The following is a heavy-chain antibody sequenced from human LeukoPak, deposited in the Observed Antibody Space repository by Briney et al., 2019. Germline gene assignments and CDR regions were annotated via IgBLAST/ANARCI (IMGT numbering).Heavy chain of an antibody. CDR2: INHSGST. CDR3: ASAKLAGPYYFGY. V-gene: IGHV4-34*01. D-gene: IGHD6-19*01. CDR1: GGSFSGYY. Sequence: SETLSLTCAVYGGSFSGYYWSWIRQPPGKGLEWIGEINHSGSTNYNPSLKSRVTISVDTSKNQFSLKLSSVTAADTAVYYCASAKLAGPYYFGYWGQGTLVTVSS. J-gene: IGHJ4*02.